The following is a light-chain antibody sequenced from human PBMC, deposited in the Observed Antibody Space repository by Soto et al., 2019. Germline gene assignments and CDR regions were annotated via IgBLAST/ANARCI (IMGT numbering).Light chain of an antibody. Sequence: EIVLTQSPATLSLSPGERATLSCRASQSVGNDLAWYHQKRGQAPRLLIYSASNMATGIPATFSGSGSGTDFNLTISSLEPEDFAAYYCQQRSNWPPTFGGGTKVEIK. CDR2: SAS. CDR3: QQRSNWPPT. CDR1: QSVGND. J-gene: IGKJ4*01. V-gene: IGKV3-11*01.